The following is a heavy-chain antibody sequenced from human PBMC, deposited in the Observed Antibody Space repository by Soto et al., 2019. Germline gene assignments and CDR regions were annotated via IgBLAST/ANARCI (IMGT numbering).Heavy chain of an antibody. Sequence: QVQLVESGGGLVNPGGSLRLSCAASGFTFSDFYMSWIRQSPGKGLEWVSTISSSGSTVAYADSVKGRSTISRDNAKNSLFLQMNSLKSEDTAVYYCAREQWYPFDLWGQGALATVSS. CDR3: AREQWYPFDL. CDR1: GFTFSDFY. D-gene: IGHD2-8*01. CDR2: ISSSGSTV. V-gene: IGHV3-11*01. J-gene: IGHJ5*02.